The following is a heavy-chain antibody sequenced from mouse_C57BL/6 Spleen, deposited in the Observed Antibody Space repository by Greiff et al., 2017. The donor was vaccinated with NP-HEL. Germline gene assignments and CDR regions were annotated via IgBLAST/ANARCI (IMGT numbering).Heavy chain of an antibody. J-gene: IGHJ4*01. CDR1: GYSITSGYY. V-gene: IGHV3-6*01. Sequence: EVQLQQSGPGLVKPSQSLSLTCSVTGYSITSGYYWNWIRQFPGNKLEWMGYISYDGSNNYNPSLKNRISITRDTSKNQFFLKLNSVTTEDTATYYCARDGVLYPDYAMDYWGQGTSVTVSS. CDR2: ISYDGSN. D-gene: IGHD2-12*01. CDR3: ARDGVLYPDYAMDY.